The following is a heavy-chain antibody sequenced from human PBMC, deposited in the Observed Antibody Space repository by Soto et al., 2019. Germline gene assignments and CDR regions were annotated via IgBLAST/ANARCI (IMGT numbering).Heavy chain of an antibody. CDR2: INHSGST. D-gene: IGHD2-8*02. V-gene: IGHV4-34*01. CDR3: ARDKITGLFDY. J-gene: IGHJ4*02. CDR1: GGSFIGYD. Sequence: PSETLSLTCAVYGGSFIGYDWTWIRQPPGTGLEWIGEINHSGSTNYNPSLKSRVTISVDTSKNQFSLKLTSVTAADTAVYYCARDKITGLFDYWGQGTLVTVSS.